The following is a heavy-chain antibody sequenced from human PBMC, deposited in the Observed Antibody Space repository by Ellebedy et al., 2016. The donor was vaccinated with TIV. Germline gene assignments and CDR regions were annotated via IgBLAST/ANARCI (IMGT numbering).Heavy chain of an antibody. CDR2: IKSQADGATT. Sequence: PGGSLRLSCAASGLNFSDVWMNWVRQAPGKGLEWVGRIKSQADGATTDYAGPIKGRFNIARDDSKNTLFLQMSSLKTEDTAVYYCVTGPDHWGQGTLVTVSS. J-gene: IGHJ5*02. CDR3: VTGPDH. V-gene: IGHV3-15*01. CDR1: GLNFSDVW.